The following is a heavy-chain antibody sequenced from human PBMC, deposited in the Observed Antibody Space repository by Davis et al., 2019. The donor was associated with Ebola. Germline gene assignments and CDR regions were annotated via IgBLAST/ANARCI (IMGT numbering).Heavy chain of an antibody. J-gene: IGHJ4*02. CDR2: ISSSGDKI. Sequence: PGGSLRLSCEASGFTFSSYAMSWVRQAPGKGLEWVSGISSSGDKIYYADSVKGRFTISRDDSKNIVYLQLNNLRADDTAVYYCATQNGGYSVPFDYWGQGTLVTVSS. CDR1: GFTFSSYA. D-gene: IGHD3-22*01. V-gene: IGHV3-23*01. CDR3: ATQNGGYSVPFDY.